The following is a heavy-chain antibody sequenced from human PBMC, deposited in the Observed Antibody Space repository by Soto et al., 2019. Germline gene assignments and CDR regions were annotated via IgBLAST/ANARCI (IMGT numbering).Heavy chain of an antibody. J-gene: IGHJ3*02. V-gene: IGHV3-48*04. CDR1: GFILSDCA. D-gene: IGHD6-19*01. CDR2: ISSSSSVI. CDR3: ARARRVQWLVSYAFDI. Sequence: GGSLRLSCATSGFILSDCAMNWVRQAPGKGLEWVSYISSSSSVIDYADSVKGRFTISRDNAKNSLYLQMNSLRAEDTAVYYCARARRVQWLVSYAFDIWGQGTMVTVSS.